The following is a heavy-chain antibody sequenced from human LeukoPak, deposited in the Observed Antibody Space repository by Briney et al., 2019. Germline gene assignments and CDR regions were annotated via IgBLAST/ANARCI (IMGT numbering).Heavy chain of an antibody. J-gene: IGHJ5*02. V-gene: IGHV3-15*01. CDR2: INSKTDGGTT. CDR3: TTLNFIVVVPAGWFDP. CDR1: GFTFSNAW. D-gene: IGHD2-2*01. Sequence: GGSLRLSCPASGFTFSNAWMSWVRQAAGKGLDGVGRINSKTDGGTTDYAAPVKCRFTISRDDSKNTLYLQMNSLKTEDTAVYYCTTLNFIVVVPAGWFDPWGQGTLVTVSS.